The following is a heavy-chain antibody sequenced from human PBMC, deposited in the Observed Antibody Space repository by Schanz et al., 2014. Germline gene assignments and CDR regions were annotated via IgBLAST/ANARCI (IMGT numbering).Heavy chain of an antibody. CDR3: SRDGEAAADCDY. D-gene: IGHD6-13*01. CDR2: INPSGGST. J-gene: IGHJ4*02. Sequence: QVQLVQSGAEVKKPGASVKVSCKASGYTFTSYYMHWVRQAPGQGLEWMGIINPSGGSTSYAQKFQGRVTMTRDTSTSTVYMELSSLRTEDTAVEYCSRDGEAAADCDYWGQGTLVTVSS. V-gene: IGHV1-46*03. CDR1: GYTFTSYY.